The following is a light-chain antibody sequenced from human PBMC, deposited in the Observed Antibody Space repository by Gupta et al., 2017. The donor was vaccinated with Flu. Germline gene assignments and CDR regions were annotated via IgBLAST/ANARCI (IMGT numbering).Light chain of an antibody. Sequence: GDRVTITCRARQKINSDLNWFQQKPGRDPKHLISAGSTLKRGVPSRFSGSGYGTEFTLTISRLQPEESATYYCRQRDNMPWTFGQGTKVAI. CDR2: AGS. CDR1: QKINSD. V-gene: IGKV1-39*01. J-gene: IGKJ1*01. CDR3: RQRDNMPWT.